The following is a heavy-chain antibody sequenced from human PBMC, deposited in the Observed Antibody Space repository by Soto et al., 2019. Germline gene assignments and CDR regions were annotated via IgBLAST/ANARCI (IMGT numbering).Heavy chain of an antibody. CDR3: ARGAPITMIVVVTHYGMDV. V-gene: IGHV3-20*04. D-gene: IGHD3-22*01. J-gene: IGHJ6*02. Sequence: GGSLRLSCASSGFTFEDYGMSLVRQAPGKGLEWVSGINWNGGSTGYADSVKGRFTISRDNAKNSLYLQMNSLRAEDTALYYCARGAPITMIVVVTHYGMDVWGQGTTVTVSS. CDR2: INWNGGST. CDR1: GFTFEDYG.